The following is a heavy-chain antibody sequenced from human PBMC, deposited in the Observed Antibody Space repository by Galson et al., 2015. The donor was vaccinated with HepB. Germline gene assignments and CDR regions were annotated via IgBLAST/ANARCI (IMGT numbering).Heavy chain of an antibody. CDR3: ARESSGGGWYFFDY. D-gene: IGHD6-19*01. V-gene: IGHV3-74*03. CDR1: GFTFSSYA. CDR2: IKTDGTTT. Sequence: SLRLSCAASGFTFSSYAMHWVRQAPGKGLVWVSRIKTDGTTTMYADSVKGRFTISRDNAKDTLYLQMNSLRAEDTAVYYCARESSGGGWYFFDYWGQGTLVTVSS. J-gene: IGHJ4*02.